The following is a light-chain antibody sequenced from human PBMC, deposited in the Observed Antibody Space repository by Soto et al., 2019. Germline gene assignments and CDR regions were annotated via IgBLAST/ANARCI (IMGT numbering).Light chain of an antibody. V-gene: IGKV1-5*01. CDR2: DAS. J-gene: IGKJ4*01. CDR1: QSLSSW. CDR3: QQSNSYPLT. Sequence: DIQMTQSPSTLSASVGDRVTITCRASQSLSSWFAWYQQKPGKAHKLLISDASSLESGVPSRFSGSGSGTEFTLTISSLQPDDFATYYRQQSNSYPLTFCGGTKVESK.